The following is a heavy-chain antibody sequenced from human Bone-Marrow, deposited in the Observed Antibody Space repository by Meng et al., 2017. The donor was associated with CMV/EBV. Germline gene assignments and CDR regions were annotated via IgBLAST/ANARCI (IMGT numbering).Heavy chain of an antibody. Sequence: GESLKISCAASGFTFSSYAMHWVRQAPGKGLEWVAVISYDGSNKYYADSVKGRFTISRDNSKNKLYLQMNSLRAEDTAVYYCARGTLGRDSSSSYYWGQGTLVTVSS. J-gene: IGHJ4*02. CDR3: ARGTLGRDSSSSYY. CDR2: ISYDGSNK. CDR1: GFTFSSYA. V-gene: IGHV3-30-3*01. D-gene: IGHD6-6*01.